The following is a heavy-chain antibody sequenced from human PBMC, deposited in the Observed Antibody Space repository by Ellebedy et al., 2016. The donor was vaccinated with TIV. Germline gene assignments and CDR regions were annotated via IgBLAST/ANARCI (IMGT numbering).Heavy chain of an antibody. V-gene: IGHV1-2*02. CDR1: GYTFTGYY. CDR2: INPNSGGT. J-gene: IGHJ4*02. CDR3: ARGQWLVRPLDY. Sequence: ASVKVSCKASGYTFTGYYMHWVRQVPGQGLEWMGWINPNSGGTNYAQKFQGRVTMTRDTSISTAYMELSRLRSDDTAVYYCARGQWLVRPLDYWGQGTLVTVSS. D-gene: IGHD6-19*01.